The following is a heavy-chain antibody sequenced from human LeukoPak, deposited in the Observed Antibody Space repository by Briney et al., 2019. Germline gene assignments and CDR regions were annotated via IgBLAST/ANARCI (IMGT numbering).Heavy chain of an antibody. CDR1: GFTFSSYA. D-gene: IGHD1-26*01. J-gene: IGHJ4*02. V-gene: IGHV3-30*04. Sequence: PGRSLRLSCAASGFTFSSYAMHWVRQAPGKGLEWVAVISYDGSDKYYADSVKGRFTISRDNAKNTLYLQMNSLRAEDTAVYYCIVGIDYWGQGTLVTVSS. CDR2: ISYDGSDK. CDR3: IVGIDY.